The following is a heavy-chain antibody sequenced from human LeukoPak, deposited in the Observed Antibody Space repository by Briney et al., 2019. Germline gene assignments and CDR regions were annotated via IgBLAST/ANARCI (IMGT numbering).Heavy chain of an antibody. Sequence: ASVKVSCKASGYTFTTYRISWVRQAPGQGLEWMGWIGAYKDNTNYAQNLQGRVTMTTDTSTSTVYMELRSLRSDDTAVYYCARDRSRNLESGLYYYYGLYVWGQGTTVTVSS. J-gene: IGHJ6*02. CDR2: IGAYKDNT. CDR3: ARDRSRNLESGLYYYYGLYV. D-gene: IGHD5-24*01. CDR1: GYTFTTYR. V-gene: IGHV1-18*01.